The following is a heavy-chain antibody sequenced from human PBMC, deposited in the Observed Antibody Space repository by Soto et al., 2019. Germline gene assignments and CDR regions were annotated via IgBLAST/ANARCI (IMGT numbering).Heavy chain of an antibody. CDR2: ISYDGSNE. Sequence: GGSLRLSCAASGFTFSSYAMHWVRQAPGKGLEWVAVISYDGSNEFYADSVKGRFTISRDNSKNTLYLQMNSLRAEDTAVYYCATLTKYDILTGFYPCWGQGTLVTVSS. J-gene: IGHJ4*02. D-gene: IGHD3-9*01. CDR3: ATLTKYDILTGFYPC. CDR1: GFTFSSYA. V-gene: IGHV3-30-3*01.